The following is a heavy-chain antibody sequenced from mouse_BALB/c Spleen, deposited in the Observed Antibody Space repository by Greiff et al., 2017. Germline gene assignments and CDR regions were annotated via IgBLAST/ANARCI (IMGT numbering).Heavy chain of an antibody. CDR3: ARRSFSWFAY. Sequence: EVKLVESGGGLVQPGGSRKLSCAASGFTFSSFGMHWVRQAPEKGLEWVAYISSGSSTIYYADTVKGRFTISRDNPKNTLFLQMTSLRSEDTAMYYCARRSFSWFAYWGQGTLVTVSA. V-gene: IGHV5-17*02. CDR2: ISSGSSTI. J-gene: IGHJ3*01. CDR1: GFTFSSFG.